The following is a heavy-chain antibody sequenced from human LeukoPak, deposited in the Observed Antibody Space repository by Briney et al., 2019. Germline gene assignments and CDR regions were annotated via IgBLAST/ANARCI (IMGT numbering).Heavy chain of an antibody. CDR1: GGSISSGGYY. D-gene: IGHD2-2*01. V-gene: IGHV4-31*03. J-gene: IGHJ6*03. CDR3: ARSIVVVPAARNRGLLYYMDV. CDR2: IYYSGST. Sequence: SETLSLTCTVSGGSISSGGYYWSWIRQHPGKGLEWIGYIYYSGSTYYNPSLKSRVTISVDTSKNQFSLKLSSVTAADTAVYYCARSIVVVPAARNRGLLYYMDVWGKGTTVTVSS.